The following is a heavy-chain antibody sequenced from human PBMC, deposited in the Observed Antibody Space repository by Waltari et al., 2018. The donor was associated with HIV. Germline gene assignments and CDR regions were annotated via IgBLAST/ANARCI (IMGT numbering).Heavy chain of an antibody. J-gene: IGHJ4*02. CDR1: GFSFGDYA. V-gene: IGHV3-49*03. D-gene: IGHD4-17*01. Sequence: EVQLGESGGGLVQPGRSLRLSCATSGFSFGDYAMSWFRQAPGKGLEWVGFIRSKAYGATTQYAASLKGRFTISRDDSKSIAYLQMNSLKTEDTALYYCTRGTFTVTYYFDYWGRGTLVTVSS. CDR2: IRSKAYGATT. CDR3: TRGTFTVTYYFDY.